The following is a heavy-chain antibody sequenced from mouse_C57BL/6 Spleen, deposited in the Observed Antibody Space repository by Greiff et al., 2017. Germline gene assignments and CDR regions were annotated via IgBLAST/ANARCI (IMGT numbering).Heavy chain of an antibody. J-gene: IGHJ1*03. V-gene: IGHV3-6*01. Sequence: ESGPGLVKPSQSLSLTCSVTGYSITSGYYWNWIRQFPGNKLEWMGYISYDGSNNYNPSLKNRISITRDTSKNQFFLKLNSVTTEDTATYYCAREAGSSVYFDVWGTGTTVTVSS. CDR3: AREAGSSVYFDV. D-gene: IGHD1-1*01. CDR1: GYSITSGYY. CDR2: ISYDGSN.